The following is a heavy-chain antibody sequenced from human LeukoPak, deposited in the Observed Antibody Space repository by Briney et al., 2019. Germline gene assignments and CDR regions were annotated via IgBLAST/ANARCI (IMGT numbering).Heavy chain of an antibody. V-gene: IGHV3-7*04. CDR3: AMDSYGPDDY. D-gene: IGHD3-16*01. J-gene: IGHJ4*02. Sequence: HSGGSLRLSCVASGFTLSDYYMSWIRQAPGKGLEWVAHIKKDGSEKNYVDSVKGRFTISRDNTKNSVYLQMNSLRGEDTGVYYCAMDSYGPDDYWGQGTLVTVSS. CDR1: GFTLSDYY. CDR2: IKKDGSEK.